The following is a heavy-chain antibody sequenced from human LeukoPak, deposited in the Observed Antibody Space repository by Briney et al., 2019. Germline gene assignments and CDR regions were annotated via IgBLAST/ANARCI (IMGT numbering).Heavy chain of an antibody. CDR1: GFIFSSYG. CDR3: AREVRGYYFDY. V-gene: IGHV3-30*02. D-gene: IGHD3-22*01. CDR2: IGYDGNNK. Sequence: PGGSLRLSCAASGFIFSSYGMHWVRQAPGKGLEWVAFIGYDGNNKHYVDSVKGRFTISRDISKNTLYLQMNGLRAEDTAVYYFAREVRGYYFDYWGQGTLVTVSS. J-gene: IGHJ4*02.